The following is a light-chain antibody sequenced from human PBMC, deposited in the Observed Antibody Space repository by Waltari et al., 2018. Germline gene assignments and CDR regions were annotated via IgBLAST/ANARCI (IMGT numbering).Light chain of an antibody. J-gene: IGLJ2*01. V-gene: IGLV3-19*01. Sequence: SSELTQDPAVSVALGQTVRITCQGDSLRSYYASWYQQKPGQAPVLVIYGKNNRPSWIPDRFSGSSSGNTASVTITGAQAEDGADYYCNSRDSSGNHLVFGGGTKLTVL. CDR2: GKN. CDR1: SLRSYY. CDR3: NSRDSSGNHLV.